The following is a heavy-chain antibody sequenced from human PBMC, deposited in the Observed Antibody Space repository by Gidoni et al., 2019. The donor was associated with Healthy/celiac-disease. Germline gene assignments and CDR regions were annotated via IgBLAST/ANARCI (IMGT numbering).Heavy chain of an antibody. CDR1: GGSFSGYY. CDR2: INHSGST. V-gene: IGHV4-34*01. J-gene: IGHJ4*02. D-gene: IGHD3-16*02. Sequence: QVQLQQWGAGLLKPSETLSLTCAVYGGSFSGYYWSWIRQPPGKGLEWIGEINHSGSTNYNPSLKSRVTISVDTSKNQFSLKLSSVTAADTAVYYCARSPLYDYVWGSYRPFDYWGQGTLVTVSS. CDR3: ARSPLYDYVWGSYRPFDY.